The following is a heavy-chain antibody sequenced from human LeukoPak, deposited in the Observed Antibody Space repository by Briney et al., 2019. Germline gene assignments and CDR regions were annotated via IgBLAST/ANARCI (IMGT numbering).Heavy chain of an antibody. Sequence: ASVKVSCKASGYTFTSYYMHWVRQAPGQGLEWMGIINPSGGSTSYAQKFQGRVTMTRDTSTSTVYMELSSLRSEDTAVYYCARVQYYNILTGSFQYWGQGTLVTVSS. CDR1: GYTFTSYY. CDR3: ARVQYYNILTGSFQY. D-gene: IGHD3-9*01. J-gene: IGHJ4*02. CDR2: INPSGGST. V-gene: IGHV1-46*01.